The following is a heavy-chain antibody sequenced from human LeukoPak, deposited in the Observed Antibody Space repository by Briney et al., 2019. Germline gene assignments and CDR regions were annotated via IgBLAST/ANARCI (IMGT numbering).Heavy chain of an antibody. V-gene: IGHV1-2*02. Sequence: GASVKVSCKASGYTFTVYYMHWVRQAPGQGLEWMGWINPNSGGTNYAQKFQGRVTMTRDTSISTAYMELSRLRSDDTAVYYCARSSIRVTMGTYYVDVWGKGTTVTVSS. D-gene: IGHD3-10*01. CDR2: INPNSGGT. CDR3: ARSSIRVTMGTYYVDV. CDR1: GYTFTVYY. J-gene: IGHJ6*03.